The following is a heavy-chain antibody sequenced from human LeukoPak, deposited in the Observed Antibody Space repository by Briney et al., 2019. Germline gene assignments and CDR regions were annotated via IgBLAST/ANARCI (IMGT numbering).Heavy chain of an antibody. J-gene: IGHJ4*02. V-gene: IGHV4-39*01. CDR1: GGSISSSSYY. D-gene: IGHD6-6*01. CDR2: IYYSGST. Sequence: SETLSLTCTVSGGSISSSSYYWGWIRQPPGKGLEWIGSIYYSGSTYYNPSLKSRVTISVGTSKNQFSLKLSSVTAADTAVYYCARQRARPYYFDYWGQGTLVTVSS. CDR3: ARQRARPYYFDY.